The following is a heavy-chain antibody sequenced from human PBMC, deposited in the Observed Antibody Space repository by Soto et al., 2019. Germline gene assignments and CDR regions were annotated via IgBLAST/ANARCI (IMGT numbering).Heavy chain of an antibody. Sequence: SETLSLTCTVSGGSISSGHYYWSWIRQHPGKGLEWIGYINYSGTTYYNPSLRSRVTMSVDTSKNQFSLKLSSVTAADTAVYYCARDHKWDGMDVWGQGTTVTVSS. CDR3: ARDHKWDGMDV. J-gene: IGHJ6*02. V-gene: IGHV4-31*03. D-gene: IGHD1-26*01. CDR2: INYSGTT. CDR1: GGSISSGHYY.